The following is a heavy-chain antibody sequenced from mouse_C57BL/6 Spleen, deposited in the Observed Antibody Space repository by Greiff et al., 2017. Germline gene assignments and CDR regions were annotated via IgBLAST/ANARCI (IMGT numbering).Heavy chain of an antibody. D-gene: IGHD1-1*01. CDR1: GFTFSDYG. J-gene: IGHJ1*03. CDR3: ARNPYYGSSYGYFDV. V-gene: IGHV5-17*01. CDR2: ISSGSSTI. Sequence: EVHLVESGGGLVKPGGSLKLSCAGSGFTFSDYGMHWVRQAPEKGLEWVAYISSGSSTIYYADTVKGRFTISRDNAKNTLFLQMTSLRSEDTAMYYCARNPYYGSSYGYFDVWGTGTTVTVSS.